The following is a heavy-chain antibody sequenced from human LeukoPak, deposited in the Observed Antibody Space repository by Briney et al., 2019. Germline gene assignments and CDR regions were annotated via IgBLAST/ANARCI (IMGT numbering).Heavy chain of an antibody. CDR1: GGSISSSSYY. CDR3: ARGPRAVAGLYNWFDP. J-gene: IGHJ5*02. V-gene: IGHV4-39*07. CDR2: INHSGST. Sequence: SETLSLTCTVSGGSISSSSYYWGWIRQPPGKGLEWIGEINHSGSTNYNPSLKSRVTISVDTSKNQFSLKLSSVTAADTAVYYCARGPRAVAGLYNWFDPWGQGTLVTVSS. D-gene: IGHD6-19*01.